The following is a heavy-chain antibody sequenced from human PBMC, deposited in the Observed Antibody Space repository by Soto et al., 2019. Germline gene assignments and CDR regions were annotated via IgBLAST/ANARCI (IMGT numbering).Heavy chain of an antibody. CDR1: GCSISSSSYY. CDR3: ARPGYINYYGMDI. Sequence: SQTLSLTCTVSGCSISSSSYYCGLIRQPPGKGLEWIGSIYYSGSTYYNPSLKSRVTISVDTSKNQFSLKLSSVTAADTAVYYCARPGYINYYGMDIWGQGTTVT. J-gene: IGHJ6*02. CDR2: IYYSGST. D-gene: IGHD5-18*01. V-gene: IGHV4-39*01.